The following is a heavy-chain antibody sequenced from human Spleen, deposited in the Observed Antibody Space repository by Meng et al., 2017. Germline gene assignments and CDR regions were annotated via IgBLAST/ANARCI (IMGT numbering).Heavy chain of an antibody. V-gene: IGHV4-34*01. Sequence: QGQLKQWGAGLLKPSETLSLTCVVSGGSFSDYYWSWIRQPPGKGLEWIGEINHSGSTNYNPSLESRATISVDTSQNNPSLKLSSVTAADSAVYYCARGPTTMAHDFDYWGQGTLVTVSS. CDR2: INHSGST. CDR1: GGSFSDYY. J-gene: IGHJ4*02. CDR3: ARGPTTMAHDFDY. D-gene: IGHD4-11*01.